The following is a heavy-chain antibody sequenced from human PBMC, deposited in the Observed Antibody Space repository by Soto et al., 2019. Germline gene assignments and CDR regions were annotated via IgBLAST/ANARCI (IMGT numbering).Heavy chain of an antibody. Sequence: QVQLVQSGAEVKKPGSSVKVSCKASGGTFSSYAISWVRQSPGQGLEWMGGIIPIFGTANYAQKFQGRVTINADKSTSTAYMELSSLRSEDTAVYYCASGTKAPSSHYYDSRLTTALQGFDYWGQGTLVTVSS. J-gene: IGHJ4*02. CDR3: ASGTKAPSSHYYDSRLTTALQGFDY. D-gene: IGHD3-22*01. V-gene: IGHV1-69*06. CDR2: IIPIFGTA. CDR1: GGTFSSYA.